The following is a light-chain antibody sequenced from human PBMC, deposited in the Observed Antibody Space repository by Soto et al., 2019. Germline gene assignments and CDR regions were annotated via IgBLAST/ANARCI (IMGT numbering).Light chain of an antibody. J-gene: IGLJ1*01. CDR3: AAWDDSLSGQV. V-gene: IGLV1-47*01. Sequence: QSVLTQPPSASETPGQRVTISCSGSSSNIGSNYVYWYQQLPGTAPKLLIYRNNQRPSGVSDRFSGSKSGTSASLAISGLRSEDEADYYCAAWDDSLSGQVFGTGTKLTVL. CDR1: SSNIGSNY. CDR2: RNN.